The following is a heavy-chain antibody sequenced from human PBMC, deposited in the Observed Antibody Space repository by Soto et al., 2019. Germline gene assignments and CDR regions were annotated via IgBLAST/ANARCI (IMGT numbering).Heavy chain of an antibody. V-gene: IGHV4-34*01. D-gene: IGHD6-13*01. J-gene: IGHJ5*02. CDR3: GRVMSSSWYSGGSDNWFDP. Sequence: SETLSLTCAVYGGSFSGYYWSWIRQPPGKGLEWIGEINHSGSTNYNPSLKSRVTISVDTSKNQFSLKLSSVTAADTAVYYCGRVMSSSWYSGGSDNWFDPWGEGTLVTVSS. CDR2: INHSGST. CDR1: GGSFSGYY.